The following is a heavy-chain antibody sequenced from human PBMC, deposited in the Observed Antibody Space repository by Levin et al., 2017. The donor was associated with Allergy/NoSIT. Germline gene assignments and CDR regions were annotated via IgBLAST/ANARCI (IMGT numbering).Heavy chain of an antibody. CDR2: IYYSGST. D-gene: IGHD1-26*01. Sequence: SETLSLTCTVSGGSISSYYWSWIRQPPGKGLEWIGYIYYSGSTNYNPSLKSRVTISVDTSKNQFSLKLSSVTAADTAVYYCARDPIGVGATSAFDYWGQGTLVTVSS. CDR3: ARDPIGVGATSAFDY. V-gene: IGHV4-59*01. J-gene: IGHJ4*02. CDR1: GGSISSYY.